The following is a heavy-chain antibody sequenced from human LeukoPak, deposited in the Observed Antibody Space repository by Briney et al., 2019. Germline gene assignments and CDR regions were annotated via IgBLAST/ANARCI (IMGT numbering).Heavy chain of an antibody. CDR3: ARHPGRLFDY. J-gene: IGHJ4*02. Sequence: GTLSLTCTVSGGSISGSSFYWGWLRQPPGKGLEWIGSIYYSGNTYYNPSLKSRVSISVDTSKNQFSLKLSSVTAADTAVYYCARHPGRLFDYWGQGTLVTVSS. CDR2: IYYSGNT. CDR1: GGSISGSSFY. V-gene: IGHV4-39*01.